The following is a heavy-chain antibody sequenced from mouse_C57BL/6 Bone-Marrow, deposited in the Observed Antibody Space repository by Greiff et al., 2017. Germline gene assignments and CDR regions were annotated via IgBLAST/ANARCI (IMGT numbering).Heavy chain of an antibody. V-gene: IGHV5-4*01. CDR1: GFTFSSYA. J-gene: IGHJ2*01. CDR2: ISDGGSYT. Sequence: EVKVVESGGGLVKPGGSLKLSCAASGFTFSSYAMSWVRQTPEKRLEWVATISDGGSYTYYPDNVKGRFTISRDNAKNNLYLQMSHLKSEDTAMYYCARDNTTVVATSDYFDYWGQGTTLTVSS. CDR3: ARDNTTVVATSDYFDY. D-gene: IGHD1-1*01.